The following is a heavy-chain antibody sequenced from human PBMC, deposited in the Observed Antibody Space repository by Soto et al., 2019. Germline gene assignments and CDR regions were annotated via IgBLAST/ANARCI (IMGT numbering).Heavy chain of an antibody. Sequence: SGPTLVNPTQTLTLTCTFSGFSLSTSGMCVSWIRQPPGKALEWLALIDWDDDKYYSTSLKTRLTISKDTSKNQVVLTMTNMDPVDTATYYCARIRIAAGTAALGFDYWGHGTLGTFSS. D-gene: IGHD6-13*01. J-gene: IGHJ4*01. V-gene: IGHV2-70*01. CDR1: GFSLSTSGMC. CDR2: IDWDDDK. CDR3: ARIRIAAGTAALGFDY.